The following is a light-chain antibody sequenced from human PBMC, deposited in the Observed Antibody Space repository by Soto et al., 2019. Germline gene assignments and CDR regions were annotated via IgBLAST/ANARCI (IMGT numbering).Light chain of an antibody. Sequence: QSALTQPASVSGSPGQSITISCTGSTSDVGGYDFVSWYQHHPGKAPKLIIYEVTKRPSGVPDRFSGSKSGNTASLTVSGLQAEDEADYYCSSYVGNDVFVFGTGTKVTVL. CDR3: SSYVGNDVFV. CDR2: EVT. V-gene: IGLV2-8*01. CDR1: TSDVGGYDF. J-gene: IGLJ1*01.